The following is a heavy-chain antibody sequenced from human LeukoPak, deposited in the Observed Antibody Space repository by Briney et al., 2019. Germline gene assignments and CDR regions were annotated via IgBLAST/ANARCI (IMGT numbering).Heavy chain of an antibody. J-gene: IGHJ3*02. D-gene: IGHD3-22*01. CDR1: GYSFTSYW. V-gene: IGHV5-51*01. CDR3: ARPYVEYYYDISGYYPAYDAFDI. CDR2: IYPGDSDT. Sequence: GESLKISCKGSGYSFTSYWIGWVLQMPGNGLEWMGIIYPGDSDTRYSPSFQGQVTISADKSISTAYLQWSRLKASDTAMDYCARPYVEYYYDISGYYPAYDAFDIWGQGTMVTVSS.